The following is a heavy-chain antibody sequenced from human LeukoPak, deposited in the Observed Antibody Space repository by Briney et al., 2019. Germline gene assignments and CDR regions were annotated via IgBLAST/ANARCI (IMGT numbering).Heavy chain of an antibody. D-gene: IGHD3-10*01. CDR2: INPNSGGT. CDR1: GYTFTGYY. J-gene: IGHJ3*02. CDR3: ARSSHYYDAFDI. V-gene: IGHV1-2*02. Sequence: ASVKGSCKASGYTFTGYYMHWVRQAPGQGLEWMGWINPNSGGTNYAQKFQGRVTMTRDTSISTAYMELSRLRSDDTAVYYCARSSHYYDAFDIWGQGTMVTFSS.